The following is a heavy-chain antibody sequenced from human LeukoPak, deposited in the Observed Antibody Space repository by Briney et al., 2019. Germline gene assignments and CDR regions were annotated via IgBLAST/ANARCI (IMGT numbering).Heavy chain of an antibody. Sequence: GGSLRLSCAASGFTFSTYWMHWVRQTPGKGLVWVSRINGDGSSTTYADSVKGRFTISRDNAKNTLYLQMNSLRVEDTAVYYCARVGTTVTPVDYWGQGTLVTVSS. J-gene: IGHJ4*02. CDR1: GFTFSTYW. V-gene: IGHV3-74*01. D-gene: IGHD4-17*01. CDR2: INGDGSST. CDR3: ARVGTTVTPVDY.